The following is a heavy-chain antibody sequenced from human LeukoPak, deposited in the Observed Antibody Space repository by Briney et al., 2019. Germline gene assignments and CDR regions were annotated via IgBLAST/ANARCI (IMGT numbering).Heavy chain of an antibody. CDR2: ISSSSSNI. Sequence: GVSLRLSCAASGFTFSSYSMNWVRQAPGKGLEWVSYISSSSSNIYYADSVKGRFTISRDNAKNSLYLQMNSLRAEDTAVYYCARELGSWSYRSPLGYWGQGTLVTVSS. CDR1: GFTFSSYS. CDR3: ARELGSWSYRSPLGY. J-gene: IGHJ4*02. D-gene: IGHD1-26*01. V-gene: IGHV3-48*01.